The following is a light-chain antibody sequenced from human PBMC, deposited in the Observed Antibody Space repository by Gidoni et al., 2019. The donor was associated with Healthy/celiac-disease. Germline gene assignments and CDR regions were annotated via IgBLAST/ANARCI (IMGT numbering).Light chain of an antibody. CDR2: DAC. J-gene: IGKJ1*01. CDR1: QSISSW. Sequence: GDRVTITCRASQSISSWLAWYQQKPGNAPKLLIYDACRLESGVPSRFSGSGSGTEFTLTISSLQPDDFATYYCQQYNSYWTFGQGTKVEIK. CDR3: QQYNSYWT. V-gene: IGKV1-5*01.